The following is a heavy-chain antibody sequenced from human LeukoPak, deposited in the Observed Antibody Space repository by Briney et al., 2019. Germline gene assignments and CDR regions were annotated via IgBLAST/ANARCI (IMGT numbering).Heavy chain of an antibody. CDR2: ISAYNGNT. V-gene: IGHV1-18*01. D-gene: IGHD3-9*01. CDR1: GYTFTSYG. Sequence: GASVKVSCKASGYTFTSYGISWVRQAPGQGLEWMGWISAYNGNTNYAQKLQGRVTMTTDTSTSTAYMELRSLRSDDTAVYYCARGSLSPWAPRLVRFDYWGQGTLVTVSS. J-gene: IGHJ4*02. CDR3: ARGSLSPWAPRLVRFDY.